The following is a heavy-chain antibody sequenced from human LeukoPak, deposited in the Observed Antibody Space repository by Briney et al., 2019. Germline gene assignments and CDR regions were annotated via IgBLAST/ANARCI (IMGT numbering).Heavy chain of an antibody. CDR3: ARDGVAADAFDI. V-gene: IGHV1-2*02. D-gene: IGHD6-13*01. CDR2: INPNSGGT. CDR1: GYTFTGYY. J-gene: IGHJ3*02. Sequence: ASVEVSCKASGYTFTGYYMHWVRQAPGQGLEWMGWINPNSGGTNYAQKFQGRVTMTRDTSISTAYMELSRLRSDDTAVYYCARDGVAADAFDIWGQGTMVTVSS.